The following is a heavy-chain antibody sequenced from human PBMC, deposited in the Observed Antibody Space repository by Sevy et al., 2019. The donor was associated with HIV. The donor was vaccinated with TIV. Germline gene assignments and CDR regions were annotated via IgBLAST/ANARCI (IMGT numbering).Heavy chain of an antibody. D-gene: IGHD2-2*01. J-gene: IGHJ6*03. CDR2: ISGSGGST. V-gene: IGHV3-23*01. CDR1: GFTFSSYA. CDR3: AFSSAGYCSSTSCPHYYYYYYIDV. Sequence: GGSLRISCAASGFTFSSYAMSWVRQAPGKGLEWVSAISGSGGSTYYADSVKGRFTISRDNSKNTLYLQMNSLRAEDTAVYYCAFSSAGYCSSTSCPHYYYYYYIDVRGKGTTVTVSS.